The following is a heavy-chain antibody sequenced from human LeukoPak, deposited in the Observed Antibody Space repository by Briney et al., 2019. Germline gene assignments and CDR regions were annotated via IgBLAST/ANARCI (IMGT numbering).Heavy chain of an antibody. CDR2: ISGSGGST. J-gene: IGHJ4*02. Sequence: GGSPRLSCAASGFTFSSYAMSWVRQAPGKGLEWVSAISGSGGSTYYADSVKGRFTISRDNSKNTLYLQMNSLRAEDTAVYYCAKSRGSSTSCYDYWGQGTLVTVSS. D-gene: IGHD2-2*01. CDR1: GFTFSSYA. CDR3: AKSRGSSTSCYDY. V-gene: IGHV3-23*01.